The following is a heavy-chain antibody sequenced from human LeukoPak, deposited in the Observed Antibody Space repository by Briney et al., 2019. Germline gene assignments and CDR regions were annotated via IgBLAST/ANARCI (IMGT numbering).Heavy chain of an antibody. D-gene: IGHD4-17*01. CDR3: ARDGETVTTIYYYYYYMDV. CDR2: ISSSSSYI. J-gene: IGHJ6*03. CDR1: GFTFSSYS. Sequence: PGGSLRLSCAASGFTFSSYSMNWVRQAPGKGLEWVSSISSSSSYIYYADSVKGRFTISRDNAKNSLYLQMNSLRAEDTAVYYCARDGETVTTIYYYYYYMDVWGKGTTVTVSS. V-gene: IGHV3-21*01.